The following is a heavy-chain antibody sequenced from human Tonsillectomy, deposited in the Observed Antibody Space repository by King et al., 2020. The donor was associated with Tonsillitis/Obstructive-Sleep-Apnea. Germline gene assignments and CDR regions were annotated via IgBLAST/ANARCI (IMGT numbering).Heavy chain of an antibody. V-gene: IGHV1-2*02. Sequence: VQLVESGAEVKKPGASVKVSCKASGYTFIAYYIHWVRQAPGQGLEWMGWINPNTGGTDYAQKFQGRVTTTRDTSISTAYMELSRLRSDDTAVYYCARDQDSSAGDYWGQGTLVTVSS. CDR3: ARDQDSSAGDY. CDR1: GYTFIAYY. CDR2: INPNTGGT. D-gene: IGHD3-22*01. J-gene: IGHJ4*02.